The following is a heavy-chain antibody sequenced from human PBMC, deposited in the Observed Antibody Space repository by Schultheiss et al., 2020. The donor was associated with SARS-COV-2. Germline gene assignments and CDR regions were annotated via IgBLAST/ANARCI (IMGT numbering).Heavy chain of an antibody. J-gene: IGHJ3*02. V-gene: IGHV1-18*01. CDR2: ISAYNGNT. Sequence: ASVKVSCKASGYTFTSYGISWVRQAPGQGLEWMGWISAYNGNTNYAQKLQGRVTMTTDTSTSTAYMELRSLRSDDTAVYYCASGRTGDSSSVDAFDIWGQGTMVTVSS. D-gene: IGHD6-6*01. CDR1: GYTFTSYG. CDR3: ASGRTGDSSSVDAFDI.